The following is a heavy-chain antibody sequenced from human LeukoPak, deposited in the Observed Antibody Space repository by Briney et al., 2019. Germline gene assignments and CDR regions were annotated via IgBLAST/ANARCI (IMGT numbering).Heavy chain of an antibody. V-gene: IGHV4-39*01. CDR1: GGSISSSSYY. J-gene: IGHJ3*02. CDR2: IYYSGST. CDR3: AIRYSSSWTSDGFDI. Sequence: SETLSLTCTVSGGSISSSSYYWGWIRQPPGKGLEWIGSIYYSGSTYYNPSLKSRVTISVDTSKNQFSLKLSSVTAADTAIYYCAIRYSSSWTSDGFDIWGQGTMVTVSS. D-gene: IGHD6-13*01.